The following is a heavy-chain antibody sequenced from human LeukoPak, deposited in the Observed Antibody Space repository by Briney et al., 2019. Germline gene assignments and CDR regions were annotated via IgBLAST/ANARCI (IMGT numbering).Heavy chain of an antibody. J-gene: IGHJ2*01. CDR2: INPNSGGT. CDR3: ARGSMIVVVRDSDWYFDL. D-gene: IGHD3-22*01. Sequence: GASVNVSCKASGYTFTGYYMHWVRQAPGQGLEWMGWINPNSGGTNYAQKFQGRVTMTRDTSISTAYMELSRLRSDDTAVYYCARGSMIVVVRDSDWYFDLWGRGTLVTVSS. V-gene: IGHV1-2*02. CDR1: GYTFTGYY.